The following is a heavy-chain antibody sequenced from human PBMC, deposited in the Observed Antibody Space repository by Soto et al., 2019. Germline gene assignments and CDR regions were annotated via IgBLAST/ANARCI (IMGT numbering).Heavy chain of an antibody. CDR3: ARDMYYYDSSGYLHPAY. D-gene: IGHD3-22*01. J-gene: IGHJ4*02. CDR2: IIPIFGTA. V-gene: IGHV1-69*13. CDR1: GGTFSSYA. Sequence: GASVKVSCKASGGTFSSYAISWVRQAPGQGLEWMGGIIPIFGTANYAQKFQGRVTITADESTSTAYMELSSLRSEDTAVYYCARDMYYYDSSGYLHPAYWGQGTLVTVSS.